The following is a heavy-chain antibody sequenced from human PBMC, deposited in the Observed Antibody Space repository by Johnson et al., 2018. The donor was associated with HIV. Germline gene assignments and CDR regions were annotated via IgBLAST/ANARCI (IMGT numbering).Heavy chain of an antibody. CDR1: GFTFDDYA. CDR3: AIGRGEFPRHAFDI. D-gene: IGHD3-10*01. V-gene: IGHV3-9*01. Sequence: VQLVESGGGLVQPGRSLRLSCAASGFTFDDYAMHWVRQAPGKGLEWVSGISWNSGSIGYADSVRGRFTISRDNAKNSLYLQVNSLRADDTALYYCAIGRGEFPRHAFDIWGQGTMVTVSS. CDR2: ISWNSGSI. J-gene: IGHJ3*02.